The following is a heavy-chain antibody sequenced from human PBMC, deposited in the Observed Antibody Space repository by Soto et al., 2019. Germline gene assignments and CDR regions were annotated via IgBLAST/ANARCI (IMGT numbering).Heavy chain of an antibody. Sequence: QVQLVQSGAEVKKPGASVKVSCKASGYTFTSYGISWVRQAPGQGLERMGWSSAYNGNTNYAQKLQGRVTMTTDTPTSTAYMELRSLRSDDTAVYYCARDREVAVAGTCNYWGQGTLVTVSS. CDR1: GYTFTSYG. D-gene: IGHD6-19*01. CDR3: ARDREVAVAGTCNY. CDR2: SSAYNGNT. V-gene: IGHV1-18*01. J-gene: IGHJ4*02.